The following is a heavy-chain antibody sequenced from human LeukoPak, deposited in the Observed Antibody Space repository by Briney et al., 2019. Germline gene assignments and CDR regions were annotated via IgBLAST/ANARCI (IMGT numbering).Heavy chain of an antibody. Sequence: GASVKVSCKASGHTFTGYYMHWVRQAPGQGLEWMGWINPNSGGTNYAQKFQGRVTMTRDTSISTAYMELSRLRSDDTAVYYCARGVDSSGWPFDYWGQGTLVTVSS. CDR2: INPNSGGT. J-gene: IGHJ4*02. CDR3: ARGVDSSGWPFDY. CDR1: GHTFTGYY. V-gene: IGHV1-2*02. D-gene: IGHD6-19*01.